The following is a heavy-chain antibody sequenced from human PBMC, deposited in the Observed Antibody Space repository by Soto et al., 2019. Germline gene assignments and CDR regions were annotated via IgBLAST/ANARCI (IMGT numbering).Heavy chain of an antibody. D-gene: IGHD6-13*01. J-gene: IGHJ6*02. V-gene: IGHV5-10-1*01. CDR1: GYSFTIYC. CDR2: IDPSDSYT. CDR3: ARQGIAAAGTFGYYYGMDV. Sequence: PGESLKISCNGSGYSFTIYCISWVRQMPGKGLEWMGRIDPSDSYTTYSPSFQGHVTISADKSISTAYLQWSSLKASDTAMYYCARQGIAAAGTFGYYYGMDVWGQGTTVTVSS.